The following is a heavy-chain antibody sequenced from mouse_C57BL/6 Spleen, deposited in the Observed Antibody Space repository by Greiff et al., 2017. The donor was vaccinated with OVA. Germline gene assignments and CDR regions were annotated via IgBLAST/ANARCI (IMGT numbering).Heavy chain of an antibody. Sequence: EVKVVESGGGLVKPGGSLKLSCAASGFTFSSYAMSWVRQTPEKRLEWVATISDGGSYTYYPDNVKGRFTISRDNAKNNLYLQMSHLKSEDTAMYYCATYYYGSSSYYFDYWGQGTTLTVSS. J-gene: IGHJ2*01. V-gene: IGHV5-4*03. CDR1: GFTFSSYA. CDR3: ATYYYGSSSYYFDY. D-gene: IGHD1-1*01. CDR2: ISDGGSYT.